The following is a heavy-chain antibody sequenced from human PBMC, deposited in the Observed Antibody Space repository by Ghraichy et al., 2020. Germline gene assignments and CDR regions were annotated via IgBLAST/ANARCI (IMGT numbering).Heavy chain of an antibody. V-gene: IGHV3-23*01. Sequence: GESLNISCAASGFTFSSYAMIWVRQAPGKGLEWVSAISGSGGSTYYADSVKGRFTISRDNSKNTLYLQMNSLRAEDTAVYYCAKDVGIGAYCGGDCYSYFDYWGQGTLVTVSS. CDR1: GFTFSSYA. J-gene: IGHJ4*02. CDR2: ISGSGGST. D-gene: IGHD2-21*02. CDR3: AKDVGIGAYCGGDCYSYFDY.